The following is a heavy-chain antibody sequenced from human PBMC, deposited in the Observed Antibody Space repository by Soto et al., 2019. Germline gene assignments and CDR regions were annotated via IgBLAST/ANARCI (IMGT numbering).Heavy chain of an antibody. CDR3: AAHGLYYDFWSGYPFFDY. J-gene: IGHJ4*02. CDR2: IVVGSGNT. V-gene: IGHV1-58*02. D-gene: IGHD3-3*01. CDR1: GFTFTSSA. Sequence: SVKVSCKASGFTFTSSAMQWVRQARGQRLEWIGWIVVGSGNTNYAQKFQERVTITRDMSTSTAYMELSSLRSEDTAVYYCAAHGLYYDFWSGYPFFDYWGQGTLVTVSS.